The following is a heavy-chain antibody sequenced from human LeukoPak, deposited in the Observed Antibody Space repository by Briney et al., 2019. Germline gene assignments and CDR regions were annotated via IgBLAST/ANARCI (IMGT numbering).Heavy chain of an antibody. CDR3: ASLYNDYGDY. CDR2: TIGSGDSK. D-gene: IGHD5-24*01. Sequence: AGGSLRLSCAASGFTFRNYGMSWVRQAPGKGLEWVSGTIGSGDSKFYADPVKGRFTISRDNSRNTLYLHMNSLRVDDTAVYYCASLYNDYGDYWGQGALATVSS. J-gene: IGHJ4*02. V-gene: IGHV3-23*01. CDR1: GFTFRNYG.